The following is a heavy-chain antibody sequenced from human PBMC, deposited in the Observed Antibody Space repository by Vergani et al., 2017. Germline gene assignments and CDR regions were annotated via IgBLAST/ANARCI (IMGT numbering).Heavy chain of an antibody. J-gene: IGHJ6*02. CDR1: GGTFSNYA. V-gene: IGHV1-69*01. CDR2: IIPIFGTA. CDR3: ARSMGTPYYYYYGMDV. D-gene: IGHD1-1*01. Sequence: QVQLVQSGAEVKKPGSSVKVSCKAFGGTFSNYAVRWVRQAPGQGLEWMGGIIPIFGTANYAQKFQGRVTITADESTSTAYMELSSLRSEDTDVYYCARSMGTPYYYYYGMDVWGQGTTVTVSS.